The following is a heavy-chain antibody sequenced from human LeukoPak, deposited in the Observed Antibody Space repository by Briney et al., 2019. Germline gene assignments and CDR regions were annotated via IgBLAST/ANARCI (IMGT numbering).Heavy chain of an antibody. D-gene: IGHD4-11*01. CDR3: ALGGTVTTSYYYYYYMDV. V-gene: IGHV3-23*01. Sequence: TGGSLRLSCAASGFTFSSYGMSWVRQAPGKGLEWVSAISGSGGSTYYADSVKGRFTISRDNSKNTLYLQMNSLRSEDTAVYYCALGGTVTTSYYYYYYMDVWGKGTTVTVSS. CDR2: ISGSGGST. J-gene: IGHJ6*03. CDR1: GFTFSSYG.